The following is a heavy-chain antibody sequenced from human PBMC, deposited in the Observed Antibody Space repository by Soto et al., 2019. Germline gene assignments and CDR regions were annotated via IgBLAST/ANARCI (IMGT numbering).Heavy chain of an antibody. CDR1: GGSVSSGSYY. Sequence: SETLSLTCTVSGGSVSSGSYYWSWIRQPPGKGLEWIGYIYYSGSTNYNPSLKSRVTISVDTSKNQFSLKLSSVTAADTAVYYCASVSGVDCSSTSCYSALFDYWGQGTLVTVSS. J-gene: IGHJ4*02. V-gene: IGHV4-61*01. D-gene: IGHD2-2*01. CDR3: ASVSGVDCSSTSCYSALFDY. CDR2: IYYSGST.